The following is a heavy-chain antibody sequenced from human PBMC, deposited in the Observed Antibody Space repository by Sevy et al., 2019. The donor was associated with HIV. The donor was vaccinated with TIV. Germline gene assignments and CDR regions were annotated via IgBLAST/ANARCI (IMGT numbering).Heavy chain of an antibody. CDR3: AKDRYDTSAYQDD. CDR1: GFAFSSYA. J-gene: IGHJ4*02. Sequence: GGSLRLSCAASGFAFSSYAMTWVRQAPGNGLEWVSAISGSDGSTYYADSVKGRFTVSRDNSKNTLFLQMNSLRAEDTAVYYCAKDRYDTSAYQDDWGQGTMVTVSS. CDR2: ISGSDGST. D-gene: IGHD3-22*01. V-gene: IGHV3-23*01.